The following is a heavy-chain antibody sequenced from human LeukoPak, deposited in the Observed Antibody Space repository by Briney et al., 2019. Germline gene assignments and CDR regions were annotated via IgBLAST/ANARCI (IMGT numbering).Heavy chain of an antibody. J-gene: IGHJ4*02. CDR1: GFTFSSYE. Sequence: GGSLRLSXAASGFTFSSYEMNWVRQAPGKGLEWVSYISSSGSPIYYPDSVKGRFTISRDNAKNSLYLQMNSLRAEDTAVYYCARGGMVPDWGQGTLVTVSS. D-gene: IGHD4/OR15-4a*01. V-gene: IGHV3-48*03. CDR3: ARGGMVPD. CDR2: ISSSGSPI.